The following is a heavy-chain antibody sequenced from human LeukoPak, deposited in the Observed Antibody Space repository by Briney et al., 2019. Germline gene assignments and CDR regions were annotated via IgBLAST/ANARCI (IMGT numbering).Heavy chain of an antibody. CDR1: GFTFSSYW. V-gene: IGHV3-7*01. Sequence: GGSLRLSCAASGFTFSSYWMSWVRQAPGKGLEWVANIKQDGCQKYYVDSVKGRFSISRDNAKNSLYLQMNSLRAEDTAVYYCARGVPYASWSGPHYSDYWGQGTLVTVSS. CDR2: IKQDGCQK. D-gene: IGHD3-3*01. CDR3: ARGVPYASWSGPHYSDY. J-gene: IGHJ4*02.